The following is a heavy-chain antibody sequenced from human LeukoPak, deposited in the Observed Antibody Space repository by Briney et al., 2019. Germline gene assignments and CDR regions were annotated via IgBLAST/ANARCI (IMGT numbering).Heavy chain of an antibody. V-gene: IGHV1-18*04. Sequence: ASVKVSCKASGYTFTSYGISWVRQAPGQGLEWMGWISAYNGNTNYAQKLQGRVTMTTDTSTSTVYMELRSLRSDDTAVYYCARDYSCSGGSCYSSFVDYWGQGTLVTVSS. J-gene: IGHJ4*02. CDR3: ARDYSCSGGSCYSSFVDY. D-gene: IGHD2-15*01. CDR2: ISAYNGNT. CDR1: GYTFTSYG.